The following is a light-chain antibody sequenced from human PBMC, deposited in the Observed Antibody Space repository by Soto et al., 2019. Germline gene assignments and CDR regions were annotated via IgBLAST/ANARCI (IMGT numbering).Light chain of an antibody. CDR3: HQYGSSPQT. CDR1: QSVSSSY. CDR2: GAS. J-gene: IGKJ5*01. Sequence: ELVLTQSPGTLSLSRGERATLSCRASQSVSSSYLAWYQQKPGQAPRLLIYGASSRATGIPDRFTGSGAGTDFTLTISRLEPEDFAVFYCHQYGSSPQTFGQGTRLEIK. V-gene: IGKV3-20*01.